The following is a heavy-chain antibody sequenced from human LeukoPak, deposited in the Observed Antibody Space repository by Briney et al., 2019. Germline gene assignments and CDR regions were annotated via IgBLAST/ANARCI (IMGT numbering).Heavy chain of an antibody. CDR3: ATLISGWSLY. V-gene: IGHV3-74*01. CDR1: GSGFTFNNYW. CDR2: INADGSTT. D-gene: IGHD6-19*01. J-gene: IGHJ4*02. Sequence: GGSLRLSCAASGSGFTFNNYWMHWVGQAPGKGLVWVSRINADGSTTSYADSVRGRFTISRDNAKNTLYLQMNSLRAEDTAVYYCATLISGWSLYWGQGTLVTVSS.